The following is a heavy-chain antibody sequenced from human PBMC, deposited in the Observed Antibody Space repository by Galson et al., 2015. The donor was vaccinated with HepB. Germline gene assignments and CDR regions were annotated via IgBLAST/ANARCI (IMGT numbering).Heavy chain of an antibody. CDR3: ARAGDPRTADWYDP. D-gene: IGHD2-8*02. J-gene: IGHJ5*02. CDR2: ISGYNGKT. Sequence: SVKVSCKASGYIFTHYGIHWVRQAPGQGLEWVGWISGYNGKTNFAEKVQGRVTLTTEKSTSTAYMELRSLRSDDTAIYHCARAGDPRTADWYDPWGQGTLVTVSS. V-gene: IGHV1-18*04. CDR1: GYIFTHYG.